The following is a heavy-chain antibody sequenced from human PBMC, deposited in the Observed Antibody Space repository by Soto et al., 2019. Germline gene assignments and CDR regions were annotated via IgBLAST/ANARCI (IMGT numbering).Heavy chain of an antibody. Sequence: EVQLLESGGGLVQPGGSLRLSCAASGFTFSSYAMSWVRQAPGKGLEWVSAISGSGGSTYYADSVKGRFTISRDNSKNTLYLQMNSLIAEDTAVYYCAKDRSKGWNDEDAFDIWGQGTMVTVSS. V-gene: IGHV3-23*01. CDR1: GFTFSSYA. D-gene: IGHD1-1*01. CDR3: AKDRSKGWNDEDAFDI. J-gene: IGHJ3*02. CDR2: ISGSGGST.